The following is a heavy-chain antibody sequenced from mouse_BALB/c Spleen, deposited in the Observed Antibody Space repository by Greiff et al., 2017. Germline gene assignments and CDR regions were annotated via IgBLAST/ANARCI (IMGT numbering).Heavy chain of an antibody. CDR2: ISSGGSYT. J-gene: IGHJ4*01. Sequence: EVHLVESGGGLVKPGGSLKLSCAASGFTFSSYTMSWVRQTPEKRLEWVATISSGGSYTYYPDSVKGRFTISRDNAKNTLYLQMSSLKSEDTAMYYCTRASYYDSLYYAMDYWGQGTSVTVSS. V-gene: IGHV5-6-4*01. D-gene: IGHD2-4*01. CDR3: TRASYYDSLYYAMDY. CDR1: GFTFSSYT.